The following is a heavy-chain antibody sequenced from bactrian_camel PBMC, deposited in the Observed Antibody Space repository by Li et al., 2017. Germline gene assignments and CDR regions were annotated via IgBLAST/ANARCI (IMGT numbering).Heavy chain of an antibody. CDR2: INSGGTST. CDR1: GITFSRYA. J-gene: IGHJ4*01. V-gene: IGHV3S31*01. D-gene: IGHD5*01. Sequence: VQLVESGGGLVQPGGSLRLSCTASGITFSRYAIHWVRRVPGKGLEWVSAINSGGTSTFYAGSVKGRFTISRDNAKNTLYLQMNSLKTEDTAMYYCKEDGTGTKGQGTQVTIS.